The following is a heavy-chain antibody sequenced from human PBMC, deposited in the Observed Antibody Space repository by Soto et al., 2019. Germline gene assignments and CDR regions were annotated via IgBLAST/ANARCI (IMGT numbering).Heavy chain of an antibody. D-gene: IGHD6-6*01. CDR3: ARDANIAARPQI. CDR1: GGSVSSGSYY. CDR2: IYYSGST. J-gene: IGHJ4*02. Sequence: SETLSLTCTVSGGSVSSGSYYWSWIRQPPGKGLEWIGYIYYSGSTNYNPSLKSRVTISVDTSKNQFSLKLSSVTAADTAVYYCARDANIAARPQIWGQGTLVTVSS. V-gene: IGHV4-61*01.